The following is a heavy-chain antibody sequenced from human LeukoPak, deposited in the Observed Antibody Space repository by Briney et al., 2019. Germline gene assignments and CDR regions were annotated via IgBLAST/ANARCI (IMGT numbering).Heavy chain of an antibody. CDR3: ARLGQWLVDWYFDL. CDR1: GFTFSSYE. J-gene: IGHJ2*01. D-gene: IGHD6-19*01. Sequence: GGSLSLSCTASGFTFSSYEMNWVRQAPGKGLEWASYISSTGSTIYYADSVKGRFTISRDNAKNSLYLQMNSLRAEDTAVYHCARLGQWLVDWYFDLWGRGTLVTVSS. V-gene: IGHV3-48*03. CDR2: ISSTGSTI.